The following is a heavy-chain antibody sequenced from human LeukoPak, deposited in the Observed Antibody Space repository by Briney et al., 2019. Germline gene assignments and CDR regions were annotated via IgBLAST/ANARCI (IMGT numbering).Heavy chain of an antibody. J-gene: IGHJ4*02. V-gene: IGHV4-59*08. D-gene: IGHD2-21*02. CDR3: AGSHLVTLYFDY. CDR2: MYYSGST. Sequence: SETLSLTCAVSGGSISSYYWSWIRQPPGKGLEWIGYMYYSGSTNNNPSLKGRVTMSLDTSKNQFSLKLSSVTAADTAVYYCAGSHLVTLYFDYWGQGTLVTVSS. CDR1: GGSISSYY.